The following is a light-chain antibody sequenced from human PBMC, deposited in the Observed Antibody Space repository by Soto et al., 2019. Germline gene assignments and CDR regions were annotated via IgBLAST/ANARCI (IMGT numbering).Light chain of an antibody. CDR3: QHLNSYPIT. J-gene: IGKJ5*01. CDR1: QGVSSH. CDR2: EVS. Sequence: QLTQFPSSLSATVGDRVTITCRASQGVSSHLAWHQQKPGKAPKLLIYEVSTLQSGVPSRFSGSGSGTDFTLTISSLQPEDFATYYCQHLNSYPITFGQGARLEIK. V-gene: IGKV1-9*01.